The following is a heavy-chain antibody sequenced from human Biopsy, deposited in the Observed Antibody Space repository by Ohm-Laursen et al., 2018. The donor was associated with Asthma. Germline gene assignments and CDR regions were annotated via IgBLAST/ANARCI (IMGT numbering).Heavy chain of an antibody. CDR2: ISVYNGNT. Sequence: ASVKVSCKASGCTFNNVGISWVRQAPGQGLEWMGWISVYNGNTKVAQKLQDRVTMITDTSTSTAYMELRSLRSDDTAVYFCARAVDYSHYYGIDVWGQGTTVTVS. CDR3: ARAVDYSHYYGIDV. J-gene: IGHJ6*02. V-gene: IGHV1-18*01. D-gene: IGHD3-10*01. CDR1: GCTFNNVG.